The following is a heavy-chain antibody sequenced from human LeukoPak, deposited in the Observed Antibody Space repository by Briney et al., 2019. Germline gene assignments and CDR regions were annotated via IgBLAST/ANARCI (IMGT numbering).Heavy chain of an antibody. D-gene: IGHD6-19*01. J-gene: IGHJ4*02. CDR2: ISYDGSNK. Sequence: GGSLRLSCAASGFTFSSYGMHWVRQAPGKGLEWVAVISYDGSNKYYADSVKGRFTISRDNSKNTLYLQMNSLRAEGTAVYYCAGRGGIAVAEIDYWGQGTLVTVSS. CDR1: GFTFSSYG. CDR3: AGRGGIAVAEIDY. V-gene: IGHV3-30*03.